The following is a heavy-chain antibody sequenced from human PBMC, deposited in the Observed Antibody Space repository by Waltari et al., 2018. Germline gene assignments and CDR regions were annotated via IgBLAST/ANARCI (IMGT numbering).Heavy chain of an antibody. D-gene: IGHD2-2*01. CDR2: INADDGNI. CDR3: ARGYHKTAWIVDY. V-gene: IGHV1-3*01. CDR1: GYSFPNYA. Sequence: QVQLVQSGAEVKKPGASVKVSCKASGYSFPNYAMHWVRQAPGQCLEWMGWINADDGNIKYSHKFQGRVIITRDTSASTAYIEVNSVNSEDTAVYYCARGYHKTAWIVDYWGQGTLVTVSS. J-gene: IGHJ4*02.